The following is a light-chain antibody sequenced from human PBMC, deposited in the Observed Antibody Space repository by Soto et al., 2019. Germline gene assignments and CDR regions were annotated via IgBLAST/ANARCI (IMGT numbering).Light chain of an antibody. J-gene: IGKJ4*01. CDR2: DPS. CDR1: QSFTST. Sequence: EIVLTQSPATLSLSPGERPTLSCRASQSFTSTLPWYQQKPGQAPRLLIYDPSNRATGIPARFSGSGSGTDFTLTISSLEPEDFAVYYCQQRSNWPLTFGGGTKVEIK. V-gene: IGKV3-11*01. CDR3: QQRSNWPLT.